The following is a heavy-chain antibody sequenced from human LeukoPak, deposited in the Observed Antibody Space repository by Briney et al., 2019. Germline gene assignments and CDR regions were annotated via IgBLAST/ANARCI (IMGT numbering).Heavy chain of an antibody. CDR3: ARAYCSSTSCYPPNY. V-gene: IGHV3-48*03. D-gene: IGHD2-2*01. J-gene: IGHJ4*02. CDR2: ISSSGSTI. Sequence: GGSLRLSCAASGFTFSSYEMNWVRQAPGKGLEWVSYISSSGSTIYYADSVKGRFTISRDNAKNSLYLQMNSLRAEDTAVYYRARAYCSSTSCYPPNYWGQGTLVTVSS. CDR1: GFTFSSYE.